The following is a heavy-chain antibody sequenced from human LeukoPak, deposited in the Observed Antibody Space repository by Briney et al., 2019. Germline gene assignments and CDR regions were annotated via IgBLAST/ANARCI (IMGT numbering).Heavy chain of an antibody. CDR3: ARKKRADPGFDV. CDR2: IYYSGTT. Sequence: NSSETLSLTCTVSGGSLSGYYWSWIRQPPGKGLEWIGYIYYSGTTNYNPSLKSRLTISVDTSKNQFSLKLTSVAAADTAVYYCARKKRADPGFDVWGQGTMVTVSS. J-gene: IGHJ3*01. CDR1: GGSLSGYY. V-gene: IGHV4-59*01.